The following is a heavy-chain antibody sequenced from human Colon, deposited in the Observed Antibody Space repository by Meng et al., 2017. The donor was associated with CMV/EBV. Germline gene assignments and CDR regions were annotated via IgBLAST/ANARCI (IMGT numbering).Heavy chain of an antibody. CDR2: IFPADSDT. V-gene: IGHV5-51*01. CDR1: EFTFTDYW. CDR3: VRRRGNFMVDY. J-gene: IGHJ4*02. Sequence: GGSLRLSCKGSEFTFTDYWIAWVRQMPGKGLEFMGMIFPADSDTRYSPSFQGLVSISAHNSLNSAYLQFSSLKASDSAVYYCVRRRGNFMVDYWGQGTLVTVSS. D-gene: IGHD2-8*01.